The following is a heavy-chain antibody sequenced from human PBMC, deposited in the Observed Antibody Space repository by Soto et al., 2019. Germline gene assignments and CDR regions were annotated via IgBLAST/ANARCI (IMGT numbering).Heavy chain of an antibody. Sequence: SETLSLTCTVSGGSIISGDYYFIWIRQPPWKGLELIGYIYYSGSTCYDPSLKSRVTISVDTSKNQFSLKLSSVTAADTAVYYCAREGGDLRDDYWGQGTLVTVSS. CDR1: GGSIISGDYY. CDR2: IYYSGST. V-gene: IGHV4-30-4*01. D-gene: IGHD1-26*01. CDR3: AREGGDLRDDY. J-gene: IGHJ4*02.